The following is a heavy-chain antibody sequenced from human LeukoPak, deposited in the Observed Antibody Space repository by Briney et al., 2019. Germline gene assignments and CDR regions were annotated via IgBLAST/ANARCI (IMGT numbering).Heavy chain of an antibody. CDR1: GYTFTDYY. V-gene: IGHV1-46*01. CDR2: INPSDGST. Sequence: ASVKVSCKASGYTFTDYYMHWVRQAPGQGREWVGVINPSDGSTTYVQKFQGRVTMTRDTSTSTVYMDLSSLRSEDTAIYYCARDMLARSASFDYWGQGTLVTVSS. CDR3: ARDMLARSASFDY. J-gene: IGHJ4*02. D-gene: IGHD3-10*02.